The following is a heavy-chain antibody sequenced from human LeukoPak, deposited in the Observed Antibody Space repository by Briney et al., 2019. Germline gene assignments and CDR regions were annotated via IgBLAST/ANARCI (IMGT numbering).Heavy chain of an antibody. D-gene: IGHD6-19*01. Sequence: GASAKVSCKASGYTFRGYYMHWVRQAPGQGLEWMGWINPNSGGTNYAQKFQGRVTMTGDTSISTAYMELSRLTSDDTAVYYCARDDYSSASRTFDIWGQGTRVTVSS. J-gene: IGHJ3*02. CDR2: INPNSGGT. V-gene: IGHV1-2*02. CDR1: GYTFRGYY. CDR3: ARDDYSSASRTFDI.